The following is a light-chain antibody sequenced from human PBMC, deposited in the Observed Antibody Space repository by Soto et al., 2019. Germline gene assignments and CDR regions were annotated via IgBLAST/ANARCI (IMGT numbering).Light chain of an antibody. CDR2: GNS. Sequence: QAVVTQPPSVSGAPGQRVTISCTGRSSNIGAGYDVHWYQQLPGTAPKLLIYGNSNRPSGVPDRFSGSKSGTSSSLAITGLQAKDEADYYHQSYDSSLRGYVFGTGSKLTVL. J-gene: IGLJ1*01. CDR3: QSYDSSLRGYV. V-gene: IGLV1-40*01. CDR1: SSNIGAGYD.